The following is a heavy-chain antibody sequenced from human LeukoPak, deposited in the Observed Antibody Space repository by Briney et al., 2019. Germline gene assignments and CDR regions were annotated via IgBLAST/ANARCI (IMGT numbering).Heavy chain of an antibody. CDR1: GGSISSSSYY. D-gene: IGHD2-15*01. J-gene: IGHJ5*02. Sequence: SETLSLTCTVSGGSISSSSYYWGWIRQPPGKGLEWIGSIYYSGSTYYNPSLKSRVTISVDTSENQFSLKLSSVTAADTAVYYCAREGGVVVVAATAYNWFDPWGQGTLVTVSS. CDR2: IYYSGST. V-gene: IGHV4-39*07. CDR3: AREGGVVVVAATAYNWFDP.